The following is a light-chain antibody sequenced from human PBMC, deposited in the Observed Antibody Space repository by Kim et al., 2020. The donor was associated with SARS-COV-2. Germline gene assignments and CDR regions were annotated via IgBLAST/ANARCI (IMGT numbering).Light chain of an antibody. J-gene: IGLJ2*01. CDR2: ANT. CDR1: SSNIGTGYD. CDR3: QSYDSSLSGSV. V-gene: IGLV1-40*01. Sequence: QRCTISCTGSSSNIGTGYDVHWYQQLPGTAPKLLIYANTNRPSGVPDRFSASKSGTSASLAITGLQAEDEADYYCQSYDSSLSGSVFGGGTQLTVL.